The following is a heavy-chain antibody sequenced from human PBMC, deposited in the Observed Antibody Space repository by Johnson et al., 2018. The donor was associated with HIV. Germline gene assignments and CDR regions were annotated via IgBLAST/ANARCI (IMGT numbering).Heavy chain of an antibody. D-gene: IGHD6-19*01. CDR2: INWNGGST. CDR3: ARRRVAGDDAFDI. J-gene: IGHJ3*02. CDR1: GFTFDDYG. V-gene: IGHV3-20*04. Sequence: VQLMESGGGVVRPGGSLRLSCAASGFTFDDYGMSWVRQAPGKGLEWVSGINWNGGSTHYADSVKGRFTISRDNAKKSLYLQMNSLRGEDTAVYYCARRRVAGDDAFDIWGQGTTVTVSS.